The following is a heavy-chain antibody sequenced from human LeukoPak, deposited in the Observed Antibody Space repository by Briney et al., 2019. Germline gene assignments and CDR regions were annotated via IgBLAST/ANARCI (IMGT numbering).Heavy chain of an antibody. CDR1: GYTFTSYF. CDR3: ARDSADSGDYDY. D-gene: IGHD4-17*01. CDR2: INTSGVRT. Sequence: ASVNVSCKASGYTFTSYFMHWVRQAPGQGRDWMGIINTSGVRTSYAQKFQGRVTMTRDTSTSTVYMELSRLRSEDTAVYYRARDSADSGDYDYWGPGTLVTVSS. J-gene: IGHJ4*02. V-gene: IGHV1-46*01.